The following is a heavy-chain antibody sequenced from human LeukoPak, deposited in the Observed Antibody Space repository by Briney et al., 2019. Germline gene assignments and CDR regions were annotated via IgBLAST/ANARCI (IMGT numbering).Heavy chain of an antibody. Sequence: GGSLRLSCAASGFTFDDYAMHWVRHAPGKGLVWVSRINSDGSSTCYADSVKGRFTISRDNAKNTLYLQMNSLRAEDTAVYYCARARNIPSSGYDCLGSGCDAFDIWGQGTMVTVFS. CDR2: INSDGSST. V-gene: IGHV3-74*01. CDR3: ARARNIPSSGYDCLGSGCDAFDI. D-gene: IGHD5-12*01. CDR1: GFTFDDYA. J-gene: IGHJ3*02.